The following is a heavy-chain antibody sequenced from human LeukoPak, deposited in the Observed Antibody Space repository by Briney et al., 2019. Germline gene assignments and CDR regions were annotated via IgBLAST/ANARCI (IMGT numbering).Heavy chain of an antibody. J-gene: IGHJ4*02. CDR3: ARPTIFGYSSSWYLDY. CDR2: ISYDGSNK. Sequence: GGSLRLSCAASGFTFSSYAMHWVRQAPGKGLEWVAVISYDGSNKYYADSVKGRFTISRDNSKNTLYLQMNSLRAEDTAVYYCARPTIFGYSSSWYLDYWGQGTLVTVSS. D-gene: IGHD6-13*01. V-gene: IGHV3-30*04. CDR1: GFTFSSYA.